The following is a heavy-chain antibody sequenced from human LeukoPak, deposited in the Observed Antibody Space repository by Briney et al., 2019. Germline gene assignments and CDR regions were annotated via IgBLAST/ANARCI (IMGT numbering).Heavy chain of an antibody. J-gene: IGHJ6*03. CDR3: ARDAPHLGVAVPAAIPDYYYYYMDV. D-gene: IGHD2-2*02. CDR2: ISAYNGNT. Sequence: ASVKVSCKASGYTFTSYGISWVRQAPGQGLEWMGWISAYNGNTNYAQKLQGRATMTTDTSTSTAYMELRSLRSDDTAVYYCARDAPHLGVAVPAAIPDYYYYYMDVWGKGTTVTVSS. V-gene: IGHV1-18*01. CDR1: GYTFTSYG.